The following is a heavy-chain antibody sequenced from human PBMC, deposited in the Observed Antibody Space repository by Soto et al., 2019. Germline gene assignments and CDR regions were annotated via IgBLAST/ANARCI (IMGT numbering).Heavy chain of an antibody. D-gene: IGHD1-20*01. J-gene: IGHJ4*02. V-gene: IGHV3-23*01. CDR2: TGISGRTT. CDR3: ATVHNTSRSFDY. Sequence: EVQLLDSGGGLVQRGESLRLSCAASGFTITSSAMSWVRQAPGKGLEWVSTTGISGRTTYYADSVKGRFTVSRDDSKNTLDLQMSSLRAEDTAVYYCATVHNTSRSFDYWGQGTPVTVSS. CDR1: GFTITSSA.